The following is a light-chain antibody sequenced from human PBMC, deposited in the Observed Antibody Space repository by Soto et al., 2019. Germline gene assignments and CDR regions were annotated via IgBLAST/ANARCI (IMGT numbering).Light chain of an antibody. CDR2: GAS. V-gene: IGKV3-20*01. Sequence: EIVLTQSPGTLSLSPGERATLFCRASQTITTSQLAWYQQKPGQAPRVLISGASNRATGIPDRFSGSGSGTDFTLTISRLEPEDFAMYYCQQYAGSPRTFGQGTTVEIK. CDR3: QQYAGSPRT. J-gene: IGKJ1*01. CDR1: QTITTSQ.